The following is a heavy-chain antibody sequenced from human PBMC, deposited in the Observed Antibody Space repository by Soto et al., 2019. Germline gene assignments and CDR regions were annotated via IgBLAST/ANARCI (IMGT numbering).Heavy chain of an antibody. D-gene: IGHD2-2*01. Sequence: SETLSLTCSVSGGSISSSSYYWGWIRQPPGKGLEWIGSIYYSGSTYYNPSLKSRVTISVDTSKNQFFLKLSSVTAADTAVYHCRRLPSGPIYYGMDVWGQGTTVTVSS. CDR2: IYYSGST. J-gene: IGHJ6*02. V-gene: IGHV4-39*01. CDR1: GGSISSSSYY. CDR3: RRLPSGPIYYGMDV.